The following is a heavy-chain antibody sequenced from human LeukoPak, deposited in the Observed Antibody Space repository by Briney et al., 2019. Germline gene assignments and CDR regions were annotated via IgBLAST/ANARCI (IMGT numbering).Heavy chain of an antibody. V-gene: IGHV3-15*01. CDR2: IKSKTDGGTT. D-gene: IGHD2-15*01. J-gene: IGHJ6*03. Sequence: GGSLRLPCAASGFTFSNVWMSWVRQAPGKGLEWVGRIKSKTDGGTTDYAAPVKGRFTISRDDTKNTLYLQMNSLKTEDTAVYYCTTDGVVAATAYGYYYMDVWGKGTTVTVSS. CDR3: TTDGVVAATAYGYYYMDV. CDR1: GFTFSNVW.